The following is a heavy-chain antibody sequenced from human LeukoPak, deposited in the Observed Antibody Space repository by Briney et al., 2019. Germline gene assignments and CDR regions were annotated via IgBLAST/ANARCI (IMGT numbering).Heavy chain of an antibody. Sequence: PGGSLRLSCAASGFTFDDYAMHWVRQAPGKGLEWVSVIYSGGSTYYADSVKGIFTISRENSKNTLYLQMNSLRAEDTAVYYCARVLSSGPSKGYFDYWGQGTLVIVSS. D-gene: IGHD2-15*01. CDR3: ARVLSSGPSKGYFDY. J-gene: IGHJ4*02. CDR2: IYSGGST. CDR1: GFTFDDYA. V-gene: IGHV3-66*01.